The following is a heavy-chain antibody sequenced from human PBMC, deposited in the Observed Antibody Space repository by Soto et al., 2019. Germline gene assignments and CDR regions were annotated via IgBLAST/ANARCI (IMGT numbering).Heavy chain of an antibody. D-gene: IGHD6-13*01. V-gene: IGHV3-23*01. Sequence: EVQLLESGGALEHPGGSLRLSCAASGFAFSTYAMTWVRQAPGKGLEWVSVISGSGGSSYYAASVKGRFTISRDNSKNTLYLQMNGLRAEDTALYYCAKVTKRAAAGRYEYYKSGMDVWGQGPTVTVSS. J-gene: IGHJ6*02. CDR1: GFAFSTYA. CDR2: ISGSGGSS. CDR3: AKVTKRAAAGRYEYYKSGMDV.